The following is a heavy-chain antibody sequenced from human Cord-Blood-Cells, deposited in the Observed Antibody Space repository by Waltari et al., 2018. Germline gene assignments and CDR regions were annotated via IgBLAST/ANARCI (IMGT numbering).Heavy chain of an antibody. CDR1: GYTLTELS. CDR3: ATDRITFGGVIGWFDY. V-gene: IGHV1-24*01. Sequence: QVQLVQSGAEVKKPGASVKVSCKVSGYTLTELSMHWVRQAPGKGLEWMGGFDPEDGETIYAQKFQGRVTMNEDTSTSTAYMELSSLRSEDTAVYYCATDRITFGGVIGWFDYWGQGTLVTVSS. CDR2: FDPEDGET. D-gene: IGHD3-16*02. J-gene: IGHJ4*02.